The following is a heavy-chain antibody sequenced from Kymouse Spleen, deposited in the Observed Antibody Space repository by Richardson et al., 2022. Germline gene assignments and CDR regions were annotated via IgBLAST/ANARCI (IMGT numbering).Heavy chain of an antibody. CDR1: GGSISSYY. CDR3: ARVSSIAARSYFDY. D-gene: IGHD6-6*01. Sequence: QVQLQESGPGLVKPSETLSLTCTVSGGSISSYYWSWIRQPPGKGLEWIGYIYYSGSTNYNPSLKSRVTISVDTSKNQFSLKLSSVTAADTAVYYCARVSSIAARSYFDYWGQGTLVTVSS. J-gene: IGHJ4*02. CDR2: IYYSGST. V-gene: IGHV4-59*01.